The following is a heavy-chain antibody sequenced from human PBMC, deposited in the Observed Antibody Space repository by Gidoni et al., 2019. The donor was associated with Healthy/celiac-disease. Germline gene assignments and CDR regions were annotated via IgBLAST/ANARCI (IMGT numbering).Heavy chain of an antibody. J-gene: IGHJ6*02. D-gene: IGHD3-3*01. V-gene: IGHV1-69*01. CDR2: IIPIFGTA. Sequence: QVQLVQSGAEVKKPGSSVKVSCKASGGTFSSYAITWLRQASGKGLEWMGVIIPIFGTANYGQKIQCRVTITADESTSTAYMELRSLRSEDTAVYYCARGSPSIKIFGVVSTSHYGMDVWGQGTTVTVSS. CDR1: GGTFSSYA. CDR3: ARGSPSIKIFGVVSTSHYGMDV.